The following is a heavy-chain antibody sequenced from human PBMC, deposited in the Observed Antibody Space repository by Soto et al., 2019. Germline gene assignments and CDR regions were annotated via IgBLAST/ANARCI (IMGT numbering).Heavy chain of an antibody. Sequence: EVQLVESGGGLVQPGGSLRLSCGASGFTFSSYCMRWVRQAPGKGLEWVANVKQAGSEKYYVDSVEGRFTISRDNAKNSLYLQMNSMRAEDTAVDYCAIDPDSTKIPNYWGQGTLVTVSS. V-gene: IGHV3-7*02. CDR2: VKQAGSEK. CDR1: GFTFSSYC. J-gene: IGHJ4*02. CDR3: AIDPDSTKIPNY. D-gene: IGHD2-21*02.